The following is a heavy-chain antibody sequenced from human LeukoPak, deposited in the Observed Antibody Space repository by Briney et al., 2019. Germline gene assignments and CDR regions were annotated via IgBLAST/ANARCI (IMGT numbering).Heavy chain of an antibody. CDR2: ISYDGSNK. V-gene: IGHV3-30*18. CDR1: GFTFSSYG. J-gene: IGHJ6*02. CDR3: AKAQYYYDISGYYAPLLSYYGMDV. Sequence: QSGRSLRLSCAASGFTFSSYGMHWVRQAPGKGLEWVAVISYDGSNKYYADSVKGRFTISRDNSKNTLYLQMNSLRAEDTAVYYCAKAQYYYDISGYYAPLLSYYGMDVWGQGATVTVSS. D-gene: IGHD3-22*01.